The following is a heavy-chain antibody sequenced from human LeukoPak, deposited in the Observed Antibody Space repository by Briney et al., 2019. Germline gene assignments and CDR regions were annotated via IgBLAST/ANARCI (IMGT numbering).Heavy chain of an antibody. Sequence: GGSLRLSCVVSGLTFSSFAMSWVRQAPGKGLEWVSAISGSGGSTYYVDSVKGRITISRDNSKNTLYLQMNSLRVEDTAVYYCAKYTGRRAFDMWGQGTMVTVSS. CDR2: ISGSGGST. D-gene: IGHD7-27*01. V-gene: IGHV3-23*01. CDR3: AKYTGRRAFDM. CDR1: GLTFSSFA. J-gene: IGHJ3*02.